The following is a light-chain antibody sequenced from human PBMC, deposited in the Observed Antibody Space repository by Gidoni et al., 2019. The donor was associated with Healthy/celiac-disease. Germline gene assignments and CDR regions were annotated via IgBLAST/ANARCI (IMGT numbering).Light chain of an antibody. CDR1: QSVLYSSNNKNY. CDR2: WAS. J-gene: IGKJ2*01. V-gene: IGKV4-1*01. Sequence: DIVMTQSPDSLAVSLGERATINCKSRQSVLYSSNNKNYLAWYQQKPGPPPKLLIYWASTRESGVPDRFRGSGSGTDFTLTISRLQAEDVAVYYCQQYYSTPYTFGQGTKLEIK. CDR3: QQYYSTPYT.